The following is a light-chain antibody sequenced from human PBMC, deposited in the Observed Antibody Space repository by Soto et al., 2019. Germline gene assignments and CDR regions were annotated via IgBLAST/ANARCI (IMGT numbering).Light chain of an antibody. J-gene: IGKJ2*01. V-gene: IGKV4-1*01. Sequence: DIVMTQSPDSLAVSLGERATINCKSSQSVLSSSNNKNFLAWYQQKPGQSPKLLIYWASTRESGVPDRFSGSGSGTDFTLTISSLQAEDVAVYCCQQYYSIPYTFGQGTKLEIK. CDR1: QSVLSSSNNKNF. CDR2: WAS. CDR3: QQYYSIPYT.